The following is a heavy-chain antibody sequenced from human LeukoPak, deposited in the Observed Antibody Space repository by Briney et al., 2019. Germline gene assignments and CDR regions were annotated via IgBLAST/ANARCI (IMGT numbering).Heavy chain of an antibody. CDR1: GGSISSYY. CDR3: AREYGSGSYYY. V-gene: IGHV4-59*12. Sequence: SETLSLTCTVSGGSISSYYWSWIRQPPGKGLEWIGYIYYSGSTNYNPSLKSRVTMSVDTSKNQFSLKLSSVTAADTAVYYCAREYGSGSYYYWGQGTLVTVSS. CDR2: IYYSGST. J-gene: IGHJ4*02. D-gene: IGHD3-10*01.